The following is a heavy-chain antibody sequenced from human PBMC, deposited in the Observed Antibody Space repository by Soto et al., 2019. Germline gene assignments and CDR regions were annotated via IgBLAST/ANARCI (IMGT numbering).Heavy chain of an antibody. CDR1: GYIFTGYY. J-gene: IGHJ4*02. CDR3: ARGSRIAVAGNPFSDY. CDR2: INPNSGDT. V-gene: IGHV1-2*04. D-gene: IGHD6-19*01. Sequence: ASVKVSCKASGYIFTGYYMHWVRQAPGQGLEWMGWINPNSGDTNYAQKFQGWVTMTRDTSISTGYMELSRLTFDDTAVYYCARGSRIAVAGNPFSDYWGQGTLVTVSS.